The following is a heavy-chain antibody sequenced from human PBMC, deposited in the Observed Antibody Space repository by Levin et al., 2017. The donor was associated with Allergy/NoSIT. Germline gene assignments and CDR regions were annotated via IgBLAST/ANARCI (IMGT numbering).Heavy chain of an antibody. Sequence: RSSETLSLTCAVSGGSITSSSYYWGWIRQPPGKGLEWIGSIDYTGSTYYNPSLKSRVTISVDTSKNQFSLKLSSVTAADTAVYYCARHGREVHCSSTTCYNYFDYWGRGALVTVSS. J-gene: IGHJ4*02. D-gene: IGHD2-2*02. CDR2: IDYTGST. CDR1: GGSITSSSYY. CDR3: ARHGREVHCSSTTCYNYFDY. V-gene: IGHV4-39*01.